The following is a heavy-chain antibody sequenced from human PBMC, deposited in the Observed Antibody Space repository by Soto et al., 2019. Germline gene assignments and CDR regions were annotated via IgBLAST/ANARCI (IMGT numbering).Heavy chain of an antibody. Sequence: ASLKVSCKASGYTFTSYGISWVRQAPGQGLEWMGWISAYNGNTNYAQKLQGRVTMTRDTSTSTAYVELSRLRSDDTAVYYCARSGYINYYGMDVWGQGTTVTVSS. V-gene: IGHV1-18*01. D-gene: IGHD5-18*01. CDR2: ISAYNGNT. CDR3: ARSGYINYYGMDV. J-gene: IGHJ6*02. CDR1: GYTFTSYG.